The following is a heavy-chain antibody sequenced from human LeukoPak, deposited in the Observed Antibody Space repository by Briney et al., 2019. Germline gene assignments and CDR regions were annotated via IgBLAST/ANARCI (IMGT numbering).Heavy chain of an antibody. CDR3: ARGSFPQLGFDY. CDR1: GGSISSYY. V-gene: IGHV4-59*01. D-gene: IGHD6-13*01. Sequence: SETLSLTCTVSGGSISSYYWSWIRQPAGKGLEWIGYIYYSGSTNYNPSLKSRVTISVDTSKNQFSLKLSSVTAADTAVYYCARGSFPQLGFDYWGQGTLVTVSS. CDR2: IYYSGST. J-gene: IGHJ4*02.